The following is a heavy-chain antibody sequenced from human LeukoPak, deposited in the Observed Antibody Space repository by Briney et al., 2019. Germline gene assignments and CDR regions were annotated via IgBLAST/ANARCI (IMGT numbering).Heavy chain of an antibody. J-gene: IGHJ3*02. CDR2: IIPIFGTA. Sequence: ASVKVSCKASGGTFSSYAISWVRQAPGQGLEWMGGIIPIFGTANYAQKFQGRVTITADESTSTAYMELSSLRSEDTAVYYCARGSKDIVVVTAINDAFDIWGQGTMVTVFS. CDR1: GGTFSSYA. V-gene: IGHV1-69*13. CDR3: ARGSKDIVVVTAINDAFDI. D-gene: IGHD2-21*02.